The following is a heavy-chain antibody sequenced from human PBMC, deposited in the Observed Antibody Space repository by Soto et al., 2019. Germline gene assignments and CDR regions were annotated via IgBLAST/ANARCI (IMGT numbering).Heavy chain of an antibody. D-gene: IGHD2-15*01. Sequence: EVQLVESGGGLVQPGGSLRLSCAASGFTFSSYEMNWVRQAPGKGLEWVSYISSSGSTIYYADSVKGRFTISRDNAKNSLYLQMNSLRAEDTAVYYCARDSGGGGRCKFDYWGQGTLVTVSS. J-gene: IGHJ4*02. CDR2: ISSSGSTI. V-gene: IGHV3-48*03. CDR3: ARDSGGGGRCKFDY. CDR1: GFTFSSYE.